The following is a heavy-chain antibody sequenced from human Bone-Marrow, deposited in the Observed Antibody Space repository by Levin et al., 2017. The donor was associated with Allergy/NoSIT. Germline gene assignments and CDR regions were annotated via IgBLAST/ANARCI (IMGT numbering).Heavy chain of an antibody. CDR1: GYTFTGHY. J-gene: IGHJ5*02. V-gene: IGHV1-2*02. D-gene: IGHD6-19*01. CDR3: AKDVTEAVAVSNWFDA. CDR2: IDPNSGIT. Sequence: GESLKISCKASGYTFTGHYMHWVRQAPGQGLEWMGWIDPNSGITKYAQRFQGRVTMTRDTSISTAYMEVSRLRSDDTALYYCAKDVTEAVAVSNWFDAWGQGSLVIVSS.